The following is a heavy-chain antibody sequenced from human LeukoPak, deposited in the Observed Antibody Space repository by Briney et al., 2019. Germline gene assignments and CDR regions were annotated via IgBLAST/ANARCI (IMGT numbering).Heavy chain of an antibody. V-gene: IGHV4-39*01. CDR2: IYYSGST. Sequence: PSETLSLTCTVSGGSISSSSYYWGWIRQPPGKGLEWIGSIYYSGSTYYNPSHKSRVTISVDTSKNQFSLKLSSVTAADTAVYYCARHVSSSWYGNWFDPWGQGTLVTVSS. D-gene: IGHD6-13*01. CDR3: ARHVSSSWYGNWFDP. J-gene: IGHJ5*02. CDR1: GGSISSSSYY.